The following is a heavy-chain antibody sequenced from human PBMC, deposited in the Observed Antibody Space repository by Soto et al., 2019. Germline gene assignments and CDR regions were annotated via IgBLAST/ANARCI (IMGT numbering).Heavy chain of an antibody. CDR1: GFTFSSYA. Sequence: GGSLRLSCAASGFTFSSYAMSWVRQAPGKGLEWVSAISGSGGSTYYADSVKGRFTISRDNSKNTLYLQMNSLRAEDTAVYYCAKNLIDYGSGSYPLSPSDYWGQGTLVNVSS. J-gene: IGHJ4*02. CDR2: ISGSGGST. V-gene: IGHV3-23*01. D-gene: IGHD3-10*01. CDR3: AKNLIDYGSGSYPLSPSDY.